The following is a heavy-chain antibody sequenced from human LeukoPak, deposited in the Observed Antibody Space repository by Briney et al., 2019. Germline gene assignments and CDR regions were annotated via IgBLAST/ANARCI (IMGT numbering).Heavy chain of an antibody. D-gene: IGHD3-10*01. J-gene: IGHJ3*02. V-gene: IGHV3-20*04. CDR2: INWNGGST. CDR1: GFTFDDYG. CDR3: ARGGSYSHNAFDI. Sequence: PGGSLRLSCAASGFTFDDYGMSWVRQAPGKGLEWVSGINWNGGSTGYEDSVKGRFTISRDNSKNTLYLQMNSLRAEDTAVYYCARGGSYSHNAFDIWGQGTMVTVSS.